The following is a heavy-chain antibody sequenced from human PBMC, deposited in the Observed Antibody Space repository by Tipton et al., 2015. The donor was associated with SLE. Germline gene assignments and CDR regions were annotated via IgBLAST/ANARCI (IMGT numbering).Heavy chain of an antibody. D-gene: IGHD6-19*01. CDR1: GDSISSGGYY. CDR3: ARAGAVAGYFDY. Sequence: TLSLTCTVSGDSISSGGYYWSWIRQHPGGGLEWIGYIYYSGSTNYNPSLKSRVTISVDTSKNQFSLKLSSMTAADTAVYYCARAGAVAGYFDYWGQGTLVTVSS. V-gene: IGHV4-31*03. J-gene: IGHJ4*02. CDR2: IYYSGST.